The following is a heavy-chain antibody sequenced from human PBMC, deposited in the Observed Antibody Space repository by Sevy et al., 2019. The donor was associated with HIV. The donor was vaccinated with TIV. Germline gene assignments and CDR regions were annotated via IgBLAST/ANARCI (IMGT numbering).Heavy chain of an antibody. Sequence: ASVKVSCKASGYTFTSYAMHWVRQAPGQRLEWMGWINAGNGNTKYSQKFQGRVTITRDTSASTAYMELSSLRSEDTAVYYCARDGIAVAGRLFDYWAREPWSPSPQ. CDR2: INAGNGNT. D-gene: IGHD6-19*01. J-gene: IGHJ4*02. V-gene: IGHV1-3*01. CDR3: ARDGIAVAGRLFDY. CDR1: GYTFTSYA.